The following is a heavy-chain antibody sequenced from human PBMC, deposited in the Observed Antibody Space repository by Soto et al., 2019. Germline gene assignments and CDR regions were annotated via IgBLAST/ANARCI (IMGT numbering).Heavy chain of an antibody. CDR3: ARQVGQSIVALVAVTESYYFDY. Sequence: GGSLRLSCAASGFTFSSYAMNWVRQTPGRGLEWVSGITGSGGTTYYADSVKGRFTISRDNSKNTLYLQMSSLRAEDTAVYYCARQVGQSIVALVAVTESYYFDYWGQGTLVTVSS. CDR1: GFTFSSYA. D-gene: IGHD2-15*01. CDR2: ITGSGGTT. J-gene: IGHJ4*02. V-gene: IGHV3-23*01.